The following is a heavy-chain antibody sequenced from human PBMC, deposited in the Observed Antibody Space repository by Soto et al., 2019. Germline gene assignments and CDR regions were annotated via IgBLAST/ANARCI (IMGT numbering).Heavy chain of an antibody. Sequence: GGSLRLSCAASGFTFSDSAIHWVRQASGKGLEWVGRIRSKAKNYGPAYAASVEGRFTISRDDSKNTAYLQMNSLKTEDTAVYYCTRLADIVVVPANPWGQGTLVTVSS. D-gene: IGHD2-2*01. J-gene: IGHJ5*02. CDR3: TRLADIVVVPANP. V-gene: IGHV3-73*01. CDR1: GFTFSDSA. CDR2: IRSKAKNYGP.